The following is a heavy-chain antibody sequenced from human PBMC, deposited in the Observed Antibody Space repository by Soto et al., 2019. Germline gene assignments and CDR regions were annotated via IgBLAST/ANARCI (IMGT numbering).Heavy chain of an antibody. J-gene: IGHJ6*02. D-gene: IGHD3-9*01. CDR2: LYYSDYT. CDR3: ARLLFYDISPGYLRPYHYYGMDV. Sequence: SETLSLTCSVSGGSISRNNNYWGWIRQPPGKGLEWIGSLYYSDYTDSNPSLRSRVTISVDTSKNQFSLKLTSVTAAETAVYYCARLLFYDISPGYLRPYHYYGMDVWGQGTTVTVSS. CDR1: GGSISRNNNY. V-gene: IGHV4-39*01.